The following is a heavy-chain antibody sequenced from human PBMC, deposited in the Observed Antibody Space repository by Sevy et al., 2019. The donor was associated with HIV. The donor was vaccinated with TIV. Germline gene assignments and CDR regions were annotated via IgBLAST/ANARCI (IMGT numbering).Heavy chain of an antibody. D-gene: IGHD2-15*01. CDR1: GYTFTSYA. CDR3: AREGYLGYCSGGSCYSPYYYGMDV. J-gene: IGHJ6*02. CDR2: INTNTGNP. Sequence: ASVKVSCKASGYTFTSYAMNWVRQAPGQGLEWMGWINTNTGNPTYAQGFTGRFVFSLDTSVSTAYLQISSLKAEDTAVYYCAREGYLGYCSGGSCYSPYYYGMDVWGQGTTVTVSS. V-gene: IGHV7-4-1*02.